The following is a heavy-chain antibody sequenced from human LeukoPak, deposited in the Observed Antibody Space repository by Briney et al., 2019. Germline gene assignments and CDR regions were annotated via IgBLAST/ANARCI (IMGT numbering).Heavy chain of an antibody. CDR2: INPNSGGT. V-gene: IGHV1-2*06. Sequence: ASVKVSCKASGYTFTGYYMHWVRHAPGQGLEWMGRINPNSGGTNYAQKFQGRVTMTRDTSISTAYMELSRLRSDDTAVYYCAGAEIYYDSSGYYFYWGQGTLVTVS. D-gene: IGHD3-22*01. J-gene: IGHJ4*02. CDR3: AGAEIYYDSSGYYFY. CDR1: GYTFTGYY.